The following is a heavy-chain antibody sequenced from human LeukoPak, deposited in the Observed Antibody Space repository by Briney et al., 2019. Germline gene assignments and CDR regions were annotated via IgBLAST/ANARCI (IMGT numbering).Heavy chain of an antibody. Sequence: GGSLRLSCAASGFTFSNHWMHWVRQAPGKGLEWVSYISSSSSTIYYADSVKGRFTISRDNSKNTLYLQMNSLRAEDTAVYYCARDPRSGSSPFDYWGQGTLVTVSS. CDR2: ISSSSSTI. J-gene: IGHJ4*02. D-gene: IGHD1-26*01. CDR1: GFTFSNHW. V-gene: IGHV3-48*01. CDR3: ARDPRSGSSPFDY.